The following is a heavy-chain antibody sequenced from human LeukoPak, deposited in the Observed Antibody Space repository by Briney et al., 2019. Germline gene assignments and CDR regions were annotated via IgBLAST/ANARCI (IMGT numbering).Heavy chain of an antibody. J-gene: IGHJ4*02. D-gene: IGHD1-14*01. CDR2: ISSSGSTI. V-gene: IGHV3-48*03. CDR1: GFTFSSYE. CDR3: ARGGPEDFDY. Sequence: HAGGSLRLSCAASGFTFSSYEMNWVRQAPGKGLEWVSYISSSGSTIYYADSVKGRFTISRDNAKNSLYLQMNSLRAEDTAVYYCARGGPEDFDYWGQGTLVTVSS.